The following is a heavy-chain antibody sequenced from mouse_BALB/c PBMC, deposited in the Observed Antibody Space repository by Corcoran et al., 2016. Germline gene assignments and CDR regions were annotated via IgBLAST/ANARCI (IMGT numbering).Heavy chain of an antibody. CDR1: GFNIKDYY. Sequence: EVQLQQSGAELVRPGALVKLSCKASGFNIKDYYMHWVKQRPEQDLEWIGWIDPENGNTIYDPKFQGKASITADTSSNTAYLQLSSLTSEDTAVYYCAYYGSWFAYWGQGTLVTVSA. CDR2: IDPENGNT. CDR3: AYYGSWFAY. V-gene: IGHV14-1*02. J-gene: IGHJ3*01. D-gene: IGHD1-1*02.